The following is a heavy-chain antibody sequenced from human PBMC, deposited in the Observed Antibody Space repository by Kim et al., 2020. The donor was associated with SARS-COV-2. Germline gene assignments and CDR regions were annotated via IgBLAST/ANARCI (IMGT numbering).Heavy chain of an antibody. J-gene: IGHJ4*02. CDR3: WKVYYDSSGALFDY. D-gene: IGHD3-22*01. Sequence: GGSLRLSCAASGFTFSGSAMHWVRQASGKGLEWVGRIRSKANSYATAYAASVKGRFTISRVDSKKMAYLQMNSLKTEDTAMYYCWKVYYDSSGALFDYWGQGTLVTVSS. V-gene: IGHV3-73*01. CDR2: IRSKANSYAT. CDR1: GFTFSGSA.